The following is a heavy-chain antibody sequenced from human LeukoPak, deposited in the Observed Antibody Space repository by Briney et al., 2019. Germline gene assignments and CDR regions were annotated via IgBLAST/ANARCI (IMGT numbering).Heavy chain of an antibody. D-gene: IGHD5-12*01. J-gene: IGHJ4*02. CDR1: GGSISSFY. CDR2: IYYTGST. V-gene: IGHV4-59*08. CDR3: AKISGYDFQFDY. Sequence: TTSETLSLTCTVSGGSISSFYWSWIRQPPGKGLEWIGYIYYTGSTNYNSSLKSRVTISVDTSKNQFSLKLSSVTAADTAVYYCAKISGYDFQFDYWGQGTLVTVSS.